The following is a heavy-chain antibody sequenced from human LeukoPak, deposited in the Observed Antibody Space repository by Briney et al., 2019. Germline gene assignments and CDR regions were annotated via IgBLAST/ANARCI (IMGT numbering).Heavy chain of an antibody. V-gene: IGHV1-8*01. J-gene: IGHJ4*02. CDR1: GYAFTNHD. CDR2: MNPSSGNT. D-gene: IGHD1-1*01. CDR3: ARGYSPTVRTTGNDF. Sequence: ASVKVSCKASGYAFTNHDIIWVRQAPGQGLEWMGWMNPSSGNTGYAQKFQGRVAMTRDASINTAYLDFYSLTSEDTAVYYCARGYSPTVRTTGNDFWGQGTLVTVSS.